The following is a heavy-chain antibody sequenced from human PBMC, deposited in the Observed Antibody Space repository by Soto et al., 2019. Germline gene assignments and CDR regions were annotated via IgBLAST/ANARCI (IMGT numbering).Heavy chain of an antibody. CDR3: ARQTYSSGLYGVVSGNWFDP. J-gene: IGHJ5*02. Sequence: TSETLSLTCTVSGGSISSSSYYWGWIRQPPGKGLEWIGSIYYSGSTYYNPSLKSRVTISVDTSKNQFSLKLSSVTAADTAVYYCARQTYSSGLYGVVSGNWFDPWGQGTLVTVSS. CDR2: IYYSGST. D-gene: IGHD6-19*01. V-gene: IGHV4-39*01. CDR1: GGSISSSSYY.